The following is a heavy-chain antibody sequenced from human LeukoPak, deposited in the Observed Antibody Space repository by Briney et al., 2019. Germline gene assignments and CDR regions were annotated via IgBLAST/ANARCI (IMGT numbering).Heavy chain of an antibody. CDR1: GGSISSYY. D-gene: IGHD3-3*01. J-gene: IGHJ5*02. V-gene: IGHV4-59*01. CDR2: IYYSGST. Sequence: SETLSLTCTVSGGSISSYYWSWIRQPPGKGLEWIGYIYYSGSTNYNPSLKSRVTISVDTSKNQFSLKLSSVTAADTAVYYCARLEKYYDFWSGYYTRTGRFDPWGQGTLVTVSP. CDR3: ARLEKYYDFWSGYYTRTGRFDP.